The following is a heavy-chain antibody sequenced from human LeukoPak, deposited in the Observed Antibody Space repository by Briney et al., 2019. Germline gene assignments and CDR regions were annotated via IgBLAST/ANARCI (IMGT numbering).Heavy chain of an antibody. CDR1: GFTVRNNY. CDR3: ATGAHYYGS. CDR2: IYGDGTT. J-gene: IGHJ5*02. Sequence: PGGSLRLSCAPSGFTVRNNYMSWVRQAPGKGLEWVSLIYGDGTTYYADSVKGRFTISGDNFRNTLYLQMNSLTADDTAVYYCATGAHYYGSWGQGTLVTVSS. D-gene: IGHD3-10*01. V-gene: IGHV3-53*01.